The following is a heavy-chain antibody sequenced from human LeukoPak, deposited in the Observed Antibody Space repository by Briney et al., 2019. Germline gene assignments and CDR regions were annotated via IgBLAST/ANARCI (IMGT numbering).Heavy chain of an antibody. V-gene: IGHV1-8*01. CDR3: AIGMYCSGGSCYDY. J-gene: IGHJ4*02. Sequence: GASVKVSCKASGYTFTSYDINWVRQATGQGLEWMGWMNPNSGNTGYAQKFQGRVTMTRNTSISTAYMELSSLRSEDTAVYYCAIGMYCSGGSCYDYWGQGTLVTVSS. CDR2: MNPNSGNT. D-gene: IGHD2-15*01. CDR1: GYTFTSYD.